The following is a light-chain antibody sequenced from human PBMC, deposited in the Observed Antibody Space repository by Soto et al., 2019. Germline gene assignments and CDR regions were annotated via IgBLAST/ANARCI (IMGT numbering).Light chain of an antibody. V-gene: IGLV2-14*01. J-gene: IGLJ1*01. CDR1: SSDVGGYNY. CDR2: EVS. Sequence: QSALTQPASVSGSPGQSITISCTGTSSDVGGYNYVSWYQQHPGKAPKLMIYEVSNRPSGVSNRFSASKSGNTASLTISGLQAEDEADYYCSSYTGTSALYVFGTGTKLTVL. CDR3: SSYTGTSALYV.